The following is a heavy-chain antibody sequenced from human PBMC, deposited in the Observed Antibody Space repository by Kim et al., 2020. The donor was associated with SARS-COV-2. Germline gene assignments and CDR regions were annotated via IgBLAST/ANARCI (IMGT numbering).Heavy chain of an antibody. D-gene: IGHD6-13*01. J-gene: IGHJ3*02. CDR3: TRVPPYSNSWWDAFDI. V-gene: IGHV3-73*01. CDR1: GFTFSDSA. Sequence: GGSLTLSCAASGFTFSDSAMYWVRQASGKGLEWVGRIRSKANSYATAYAASVKGRFTISRDDSKNTAYLQMNSLKTEDTAIYYCTRVPPYSNSWWDAFDIWGQGTMVTVSS. CDR2: IRSKANSYAT.